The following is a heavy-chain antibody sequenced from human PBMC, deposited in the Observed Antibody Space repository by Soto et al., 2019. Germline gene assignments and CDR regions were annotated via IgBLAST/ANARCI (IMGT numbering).Heavy chain of an antibody. V-gene: IGHV4-61*08. J-gene: IGHJ5*02. CDR1: GDSVRSGAYY. CDR2: VYYSGST. Sequence: SETLSLTCSFSGDSVRSGAYYWSWIRQPPGKGLEWIGYVYYSGSTSYNPSLETGVTISVDTSKNQFSLKLTSVTPADTAIYYCARVKRSTSRLDPWGQGTLVTVSS. CDR3: ARVKRSTSRLDP. D-gene: IGHD1-26*01.